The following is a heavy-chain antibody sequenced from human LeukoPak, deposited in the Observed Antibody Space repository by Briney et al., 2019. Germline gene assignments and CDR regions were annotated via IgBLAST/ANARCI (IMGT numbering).Heavy chain of an antibody. J-gene: IGHJ4*02. CDR3: AREKDRTYYYDSSGYYYCDY. CDR2: ISSSSSTI. V-gene: IGHV3-48*04. D-gene: IGHD3-22*01. Sequence: GGSLRLSCAASGFTFSSYSMNWVRQAPGKGLEWVSYISSSSSTIYYADSVKGRFTISRDNAKNSLYLQMNSLRAEDTAVYYCAREKDRTYYYDSSGYYYCDYWGQGTLVTVSS. CDR1: GFTFSSYS.